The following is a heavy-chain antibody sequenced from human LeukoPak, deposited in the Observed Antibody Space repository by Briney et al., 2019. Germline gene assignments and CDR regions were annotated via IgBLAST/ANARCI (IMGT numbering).Heavy chain of an antibody. CDR1: GFTFSRYS. CDR2: ISSSSSYI. Sequence: PGGSLRLSCAASGFTFSRYSMNWVRQAPGKGLEWVSSISSSSSYIYYADSVKGRFTISRDNAKNSLYLQMNSLRAEDTAVYYCARVRKEKDTAMVGHYYYGMDVWGQGTTVTVSS. V-gene: IGHV3-21*01. CDR3: ARVRKEKDTAMVGHYYYGMDV. D-gene: IGHD5-18*01. J-gene: IGHJ6*02.